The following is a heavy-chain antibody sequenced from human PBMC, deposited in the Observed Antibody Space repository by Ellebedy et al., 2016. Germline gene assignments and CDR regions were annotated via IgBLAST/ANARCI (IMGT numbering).Heavy chain of an antibody. J-gene: IGHJ4*02. CDR2: ISGGGGST. D-gene: IGHD5-18*01. CDR3: AKGLQLWLPMIDY. CDR1: GFTFSSYA. Sequence: GESLKISCAASGFTFSSYAMSWVRQAPGKGLEWVSGISGGGGSTYYADSVKGRFTISRDNSKNTLYLQMDSLRAEDTAVYYCAKGLQLWLPMIDYWGQGILVTVSS. V-gene: IGHV3-23*01.